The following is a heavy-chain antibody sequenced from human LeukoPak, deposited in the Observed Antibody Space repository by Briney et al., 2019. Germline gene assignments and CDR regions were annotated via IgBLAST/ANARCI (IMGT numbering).Heavy chain of an antibody. CDR3: AKDSPRVRGGPDY. CDR1: GFFFSGCG. Sequence: GRSLRLSCAASGFFFSGCGMHWVRQAPNKGLEWVAFISLDGSEIYYADSVKGRFTLSRDNSRNTLSLQMDSLRGDDTAVYYCAKDSPRVRGGPDYWGQGTLVTVSS. J-gene: IGHJ4*02. CDR2: ISLDGSEI. D-gene: IGHD3-10*01. V-gene: IGHV3-30*18.